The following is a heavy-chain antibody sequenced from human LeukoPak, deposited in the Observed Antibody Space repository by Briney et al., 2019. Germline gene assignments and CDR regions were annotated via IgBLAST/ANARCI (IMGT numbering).Heavy chain of an antibody. Sequence: ASVKVSCKASGGTFSSYAISWVRQAPGQGLEWMGRINPNSGGTNYAQKFQGRVTMTRDTSISTAYMELSRLRSDDTAVYYCARDSQDYGDYWGQGTLVTVSS. CDR1: GGTFSSYA. J-gene: IGHJ4*02. CDR2: INPNSGGT. D-gene: IGHD4-17*01. V-gene: IGHV1-2*06. CDR3: ARDSQDYGDY.